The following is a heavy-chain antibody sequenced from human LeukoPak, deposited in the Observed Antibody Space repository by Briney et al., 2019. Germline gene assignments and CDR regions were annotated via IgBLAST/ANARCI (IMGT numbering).Heavy chain of an antibody. CDR1: GGSISSYY. CDR2: IYYSGST. Sequence: SETLSLTCTVSGGSISSYYWSWIRQPPGKGLEWIGYIYYSGSTNYNPSLKSRVTMSVDTSKNQFSLKLSSVTAADTAVYYCAGAAEAAYYFDYWGQGTLVTVSS. V-gene: IGHV4-59*08. D-gene: IGHD6-19*01. CDR3: AGAAEAAYYFDY. J-gene: IGHJ4*02.